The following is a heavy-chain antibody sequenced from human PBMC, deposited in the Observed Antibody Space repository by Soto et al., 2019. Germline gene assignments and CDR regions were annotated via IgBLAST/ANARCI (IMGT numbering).Heavy chain of an antibody. J-gene: IGHJ4*02. CDR3: ARDGVNHSSGYDY. CDR2: IWYDGSNK. V-gene: IGHV3-33*01. D-gene: IGHD3-22*01. CDR1: GFTFSSYG. Sequence: GGSLRLSCAASGFTFSSYGMHWVRQAPGKGLEWVAVIWYDGSNKYYADSVKGRFTISRDNSKNTLYLQMNSLRAEDTAVYYCARDGVNHSSGYDYWGEVPLVTVPS.